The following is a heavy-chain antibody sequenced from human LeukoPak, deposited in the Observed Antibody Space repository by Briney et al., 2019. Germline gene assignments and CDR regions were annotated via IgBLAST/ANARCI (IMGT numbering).Heavy chain of an antibody. CDR1: GFTFSSYA. Sequence: PGGSLRLSCAASGFTFSSYAMSWVRQAPGKGLEWVSEITSRGSNTYYADSVEGRLAISRDNSKKTLYLQMNSLRAEDTAIYYCAKPSSTGWYVDSWGQGTLVTVSS. J-gene: IGHJ4*02. CDR3: AKPSSTGWYVDS. V-gene: IGHV3-23*01. CDR2: ITSRGSNT. D-gene: IGHD6-19*01.